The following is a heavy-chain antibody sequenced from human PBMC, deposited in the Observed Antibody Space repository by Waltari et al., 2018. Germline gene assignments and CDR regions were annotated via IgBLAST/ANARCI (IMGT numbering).Heavy chain of an antibody. D-gene: IGHD3-10*01. CDR3: ARVDLYGSGSYTYTPFDY. CDR2: INAGNGNT. CDR1: GYTFTRYA. V-gene: IGHV1-3*01. Sequence: QVQLVQSRAEVKKPGASVTVSCKASGYTFTRYAMHWLLQAPGPRLEWMGWINAGNGNTKYSQKFQGRVTITRDTSASTAYMELSSLRSEDTAVYYCARVDLYGSGSYTYTPFDYWGQGTLVTVSS. J-gene: IGHJ4*02.